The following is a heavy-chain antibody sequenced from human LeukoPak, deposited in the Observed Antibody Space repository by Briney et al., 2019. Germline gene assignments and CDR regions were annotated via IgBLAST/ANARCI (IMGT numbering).Heavy chain of an antibody. V-gene: IGHV3-23*01. Sequence: GGSLGLSCAASGFTFSSYAMSWVRQAPGKGLEWVSAISGSGGSTYYADSVKGRFTISRDNSKNTLYLQMNSLRAEDTAVYYCANGGPIYSNYPRFFDYWGQGTLVTVSS. J-gene: IGHJ4*02. D-gene: IGHD4-11*01. CDR2: ISGSGGST. CDR3: ANGGPIYSNYPRFFDY. CDR1: GFTFSSYA.